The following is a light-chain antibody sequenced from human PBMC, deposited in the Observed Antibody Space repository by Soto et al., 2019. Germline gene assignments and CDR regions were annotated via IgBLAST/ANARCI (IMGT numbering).Light chain of an antibody. J-gene: IGLJ3*02. V-gene: IGLV2-14*01. CDR1: TSDVGGFNY. CDR2: EVS. CDR3: SSYTSSSTWV. Sequence: QSVLTQPASVSGSPGQSITISCTGTTSDVGGFNYVSWYQQHPGKAPKLMIFEVSNRTSGVSNRFSGSKSGNTASLNISGLQAEDEADYYCSSYTSSSTWVFGGGTKLTVL.